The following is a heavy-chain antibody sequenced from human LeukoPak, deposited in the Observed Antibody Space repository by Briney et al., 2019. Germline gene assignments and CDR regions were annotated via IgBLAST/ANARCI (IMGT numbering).Heavy chain of an antibody. V-gene: IGHV3-9*01. CDR1: GFTFDDYA. D-gene: IGHD3-22*01. CDR2: ISWNSGSI. J-gene: IGHJ4*02. Sequence: GGSLRLSCAASGFTFDDYAMHWVRQAPGKGLEWVSGISWNSGSIGYADSVKGRFTISRDNAKNSLYLQMNSLRAEDTALYYCAKANFHYYDSSGYYYFDYWGQGTLVTVSS. CDR3: AKANFHYYDSSGYYYFDY.